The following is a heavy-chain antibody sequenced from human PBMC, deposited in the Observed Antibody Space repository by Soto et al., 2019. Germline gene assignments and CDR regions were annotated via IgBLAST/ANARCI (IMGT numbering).Heavy chain of an antibody. CDR2: ISGSGGST. V-gene: IGHV3-23*01. CDR1: GFAFSSYA. Sequence: GGSLRLSCAASGFAFSSYAMYWVRQAPGKGLEWVSGISGSGGSTYYAESVKGRFTISRDNSKNSLYLHMNSLSAESTGIYYCEKDYRGRGIVITLKDWCIDVWGQGTTVTV. J-gene: IGHJ6*02. CDR3: EKDYRGRGIVITLKDWCIDV. D-gene: IGHD3-10*01.